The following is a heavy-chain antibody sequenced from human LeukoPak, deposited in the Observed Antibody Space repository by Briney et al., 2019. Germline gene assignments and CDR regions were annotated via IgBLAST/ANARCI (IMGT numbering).Heavy chain of an antibody. CDR2: IWYDGTNK. CDR1: GFSFSNYG. D-gene: IGHD3-10*01. CDR3: ARSSWGSYYPLFDY. Sequence: GGSLRLSCAASGFSFSNYGMHWVRQAPGKGLEWVAVIWYDGTNKYYADSVKGRFTISRDNSKNTLYLQMNSLRAEDTAVYYCARSSWGSYYPLFDYWGQGTLVTVSS. V-gene: IGHV3-33*01. J-gene: IGHJ4*02.